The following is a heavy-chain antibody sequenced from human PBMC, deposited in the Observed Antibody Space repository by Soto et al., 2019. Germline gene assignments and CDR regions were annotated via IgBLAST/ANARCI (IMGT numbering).Heavy chain of an antibody. CDR3: ARDTMLIAAAGRGFDY. Sequence: SVKVSCKASGGTFSSYAISWVRQAPGQGLEWMGGIIPIFGTANYAQKFQGRVTITADESTSTAYMELSSLRSEDTAVYYCARDTMLIAAAGRGFDYWGQGTLVTVSS. D-gene: IGHD6-13*01. CDR2: IIPIFGTA. J-gene: IGHJ4*02. V-gene: IGHV1-69*13. CDR1: GGTFSSYA.